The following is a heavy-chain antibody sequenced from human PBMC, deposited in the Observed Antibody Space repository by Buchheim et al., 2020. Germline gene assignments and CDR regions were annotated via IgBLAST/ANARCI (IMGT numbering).Heavy chain of an antibody. CDR1: GFTFSNYA. J-gene: IGHJ4*02. CDR2: ITGTGSKT. V-gene: IGHV3-23*01. D-gene: IGHD5-24*01. Sequence: EVQLLESGGGLVQPGGSLRLSCAASGFTFSNYAMSWVRQTPGKGLEWVSSITGTGSKTYYADSVKGRLTISRDNSKNTLHLQMNSLRAEDTTVYYWANEGGYSYSPEVDSLFDYWGQGIL. CDR3: ANEGGYSYSPEVDSLFDY.